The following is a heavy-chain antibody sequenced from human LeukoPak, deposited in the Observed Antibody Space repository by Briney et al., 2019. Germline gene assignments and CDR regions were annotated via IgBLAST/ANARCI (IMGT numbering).Heavy chain of an antibody. D-gene: IGHD3-9*01. CDR3: ARGGDLRYFDSLPIDI. CDR1: GGSFSGYY. CDR2: INHSGST. J-gene: IGHJ3*02. V-gene: IGHV4-34*01. Sequence: SETLSLTCAVYGGSFSGYYWSWIRQPPGKGLEWIGEINHSGSTNYNPSLKSRVTISVDTSKNQFSLKLSSVTAADTAVYYCARGGDLRYFDSLPIDIWGQGTMVTVSS.